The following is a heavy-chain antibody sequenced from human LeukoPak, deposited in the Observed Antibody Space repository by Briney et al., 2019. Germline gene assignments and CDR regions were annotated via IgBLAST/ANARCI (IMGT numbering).Heavy chain of an antibody. V-gene: IGHV1-69*06. CDR2: IIPMFGTT. D-gene: IGHD1-7*01. Sequence: SVKVSCKASGGTFSSYSISWVRQAPGQGLEWMGVIIPMFGTTTYAQRFQGRVTITADKSTSTAYMELSSLRSEDTAVYYCARDSYRTRNYNWFDPWGQGTLVTVSS. CDR1: GGTFSSYS. CDR3: ARDSYRTRNYNWFDP. J-gene: IGHJ5*02.